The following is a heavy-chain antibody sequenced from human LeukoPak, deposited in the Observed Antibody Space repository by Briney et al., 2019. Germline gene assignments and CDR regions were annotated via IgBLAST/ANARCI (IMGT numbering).Heavy chain of an antibody. CDR1: GYTFTSYG. D-gene: IGHD1-7*01. V-gene: IGHV1-18*01. J-gene: IGHJ3*02. CDR2: ISAYNGNT. CDR3: ARDGTTGTTNPDAFDI. Sequence: ASVKVSCKASGYTFTSYGISWVRQAPGQGLEWMGWISAYNGNTNYAQKLQGRVTMTTDTSTSTAYMELRSLRSDDTAVYYRARDGTTGTTNPDAFDIWGQGTMVTVSS.